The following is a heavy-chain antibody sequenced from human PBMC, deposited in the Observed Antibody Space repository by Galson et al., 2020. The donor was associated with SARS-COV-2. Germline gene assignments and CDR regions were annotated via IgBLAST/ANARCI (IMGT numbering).Heavy chain of an antibody. J-gene: IGHJ3*02. CDR2: IYYSGST. D-gene: IGHD3-22*01. CDR1: GGSISSYY. CDR3: ARGARTMIVVSAGFDI. Sequence: SETLSLTCTVSGGSISSYYWSWIRQPPGKGLEWIGYIYYSGSTNYNPSLKSRVTISVDTSKNQFSLKLSSVTTADTAVYYCARGARTMIVVSAGFDIWGQGTMVTVSS. V-gene: IGHV4-59*01.